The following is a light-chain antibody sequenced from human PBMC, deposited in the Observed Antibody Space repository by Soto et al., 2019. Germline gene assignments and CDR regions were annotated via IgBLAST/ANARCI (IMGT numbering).Light chain of an antibody. CDR2: GNS. CDR1: SSNIVAGHD. V-gene: IGLV1-40*01. J-gene: IGLJ1*01. CDR3: QSYDSSLSGSEV. Sequence: QSVLTQPPSVSGAPGQRGTISCTGSSSNIVAGHDVHWYQHLPGTAPKLLIYGNSNRPSGVPDRFSGSKSGTSASLAITGLQAEDEADYDCQSYDSSLSGSEVFGTGTKLTVL.